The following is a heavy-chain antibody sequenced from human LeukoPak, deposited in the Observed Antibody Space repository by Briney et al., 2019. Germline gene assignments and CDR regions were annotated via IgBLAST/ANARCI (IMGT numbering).Heavy chain of an antibody. CDR1: GGSISTTSYY. Sequence: SETLSLTCTVSGGSISTTSYYWGWIRQPPGKGLEWIANIYYSGSTYYNPSLKSRVTISVDTSKNQFSLKLSSVTAADTSVYYCARHQAYYYDTRGYFDFWGQGTLATVSS. D-gene: IGHD3-22*01. CDR3: ARHQAYYYDTRGYFDF. J-gene: IGHJ4*02. CDR2: IYYSGST. V-gene: IGHV4-39*01.